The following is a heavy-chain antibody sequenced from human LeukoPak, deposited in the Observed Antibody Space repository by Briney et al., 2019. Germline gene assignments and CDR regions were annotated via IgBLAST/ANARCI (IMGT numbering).Heavy chain of an antibody. V-gene: IGHV4-39*07. CDR3: ATVDTAMVTPQFDY. D-gene: IGHD5-18*01. CDR2: IYYSGST. Sequence: SETLSLTCTVSGGSISSSSSYWGWIRQPPGKGLEWIGSIYYSGSTYYNPSIKSRITISVDTSKNQFSLKLSSVTAADTAVYYCATVDTAMVTPQFDYWGQGTLVTVSS. CDR1: GGSISSSSSY. J-gene: IGHJ4*02.